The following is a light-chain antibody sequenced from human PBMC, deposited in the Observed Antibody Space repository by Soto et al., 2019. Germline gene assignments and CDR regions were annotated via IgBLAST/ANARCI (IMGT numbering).Light chain of an antibody. V-gene: IGKV3-15*01. CDR3: QQYHRASIT. J-gene: IGKJ5*01. Sequence: VMTQYPASLSATHGSSAPLSYRASQSFSSNLAWYQQKPGHAPRLLIYGASTRATGIPARFSGSGSGTEFTLTISSLQPDDFATYYCQQYHRASITFGQGTRLEIK. CDR2: GAS. CDR1: QSFSSN.